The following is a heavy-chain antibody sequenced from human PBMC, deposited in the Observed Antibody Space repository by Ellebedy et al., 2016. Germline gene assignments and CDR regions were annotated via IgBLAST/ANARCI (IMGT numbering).Heavy chain of an antibody. Sequence: GESLKISXEASGFTFNKYWMHWVRQAPRKGLVWVSRINSDGSSTNYADSVKGRFTIARDNAKNTLYLQMNSLRAEDTAVYYCARAPGEWLLKNWFDPWGQGTLVTVSS. CDR1: GFTFNKYW. J-gene: IGHJ5*02. V-gene: IGHV3-74*01. CDR3: ARAPGEWLLKNWFDP. D-gene: IGHD3-3*01. CDR2: INSDGSST.